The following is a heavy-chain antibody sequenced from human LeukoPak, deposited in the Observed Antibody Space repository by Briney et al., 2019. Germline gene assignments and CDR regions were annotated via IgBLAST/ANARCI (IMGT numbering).Heavy chain of an antibody. D-gene: IGHD3-10*01. CDR3: AREYYGSGSRIIFDY. V-gene: IGHV3-21*01. J-gene: IGHJ4*02. Sequence: GGSLRLSCAASGFTFSNYWMNWVRQAPGKGLEWVSSISSSSSYIYYADSVKGRFTISRDNAKNSLYLQMNSLRAEDTAVYYCAREYYGSGSRIIFDYWGQGTLVTVSS. CDR2: ISSSSSYI. CDR1: GFTFSNYW.